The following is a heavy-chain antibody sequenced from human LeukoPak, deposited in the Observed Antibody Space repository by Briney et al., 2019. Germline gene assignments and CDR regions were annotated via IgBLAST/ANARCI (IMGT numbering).Heavy chain of an antibody. CDR1: GYSFTNYW. CDR2: VHPGDSDT. V-gene: IGHV5-51*01. D-gene: IGHD1-26*01. J-gene: IGHJ4*02. CDR3: ARHEGSGSYYGYFDY. Sequence: GESLKISCKGSGYSFTNYWIGWVRQMPGKGLEWMGIVHPGDSDTRYSPSFQGQVTISADKSISTAYLQWSSLKASDTAMYYCARHEGSGSYYGYFDYWGQGTLVTVSS.